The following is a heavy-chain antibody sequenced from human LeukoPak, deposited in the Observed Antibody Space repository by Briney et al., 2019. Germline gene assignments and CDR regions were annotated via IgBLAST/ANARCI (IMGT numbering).Heavy chain of an antibody. CDR1: GFTFSSYA. CDR3: ASGYGDYGYFQH. CDR2: ISSSSII. Sequence: GGSLRLSCAASGFTFSSYAMNWVRQAPGKGPEWVSYISSSSIIYYADSVKGRFTISRDNAKNSVYLQMNSLRAEDTALYYCASGYGDYGYFQHWGQGTLVTVSS. J-gene: IGHJ1*01. D-gene: IGHD4-17*01. V-gene: IGHV3-48*01.